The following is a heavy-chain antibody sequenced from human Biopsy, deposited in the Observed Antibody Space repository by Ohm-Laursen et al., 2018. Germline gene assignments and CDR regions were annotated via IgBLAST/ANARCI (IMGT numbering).Heavy chain of an antibody. CDR1: GVSISSYY. CDR3: ARDRGYYSDRTVPGYFDL. Sequence: SVTLSFTCTVFGVSISSYYWSWLRQPPGKGLQWIGYVYYIGSTDYSPSLHSRVTISVDTSKNHFSLRLRSVTPADTAIYYCARDRGYYSDRTVPGYFDLWGRGTLVTVSS. J-gene: IGHJ2*01. D-gene: IGHD3-22*01. V-gene: IGHV4-59*01. CDR2: VYYIGST.